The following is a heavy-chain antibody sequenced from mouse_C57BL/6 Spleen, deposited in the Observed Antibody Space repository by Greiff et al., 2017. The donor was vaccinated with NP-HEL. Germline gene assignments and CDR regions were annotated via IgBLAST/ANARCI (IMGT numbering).Heavy chain of an antibody. Sequence: QVQLKQPGAELVKPGASVKLSCKASGYTFTSYWMHWVKQRPGQGLEWIGMIHPNSGSTNYNEKFKSKATLTVDKSSSTAYMQLSSLTSEDSAVYYCARGIGGLYYGNFFAYWGQGTLVTVSA. CDR2: IHPNSGST. CDR3: ARGIGGLYYGNFFAY. J-gene: IGHJ3*01. V-gene: IGHV1-64*01. D-gene: IGHD2-1*01. CDR1: GYTFTSYW.